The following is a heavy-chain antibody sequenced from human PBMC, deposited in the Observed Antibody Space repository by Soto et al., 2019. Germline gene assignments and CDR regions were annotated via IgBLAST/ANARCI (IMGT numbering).Heavy chain of an antibody. J-gene: IGHJ6*02. CDR3: ARRLLYGSGSYAYGMDV. CDR2: IYPGDSDT. V-gene: IGHV5-51*01. D-gene: IGHD3-10*01. Sequence: PGESLKISCKGSGYSFTSYWIGWVRQMPGKGLEWMGIIYPGDSDTRYSPSFQGQVTISADKSISTAYLQWSSLKASDTAMYYCARRLLYGSGSYAYGMDVWGQGTTVTVSS. CDR1: GYSFTSYW.